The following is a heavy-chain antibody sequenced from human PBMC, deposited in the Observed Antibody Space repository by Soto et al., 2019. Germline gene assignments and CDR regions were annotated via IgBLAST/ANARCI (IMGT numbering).Heavy chain of an antibody. CDR3: ARASYGDYYFDY. Sequence: QVQLVESGGGVVQPGRSLRLSCAASGFTFSSYAMHWVRQAPGKGLEWVAVISYDGSNKYYADSVKGRFTISRDNSKNTLYLQMNSLRAEDMAVYYCARASYGDYYFDYWGQGTLVTVSS. J-gene: IGHJ4*02. CDR1: GFTFSSYA. D-gene: IGHD4-17*01. CDR2: ISYDGSNK. V-gene: IGHV3-30-3*01.